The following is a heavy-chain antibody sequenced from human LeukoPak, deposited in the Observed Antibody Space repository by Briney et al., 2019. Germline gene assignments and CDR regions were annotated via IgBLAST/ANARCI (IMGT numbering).Heavy chain of an antibody. CDR1: GGSISSGDYY. J-gene: IGHJ4*02. Sequence: PSETLSLTCTVSGGSISSGDYYWSWVRQPPGKGLEWIGYIYYSGSTYYNPSLKSRVTISVDTSKNQFSLKLSSVTAADTAVYYCAKLSDLSSYYFDYWGQGTLVTVSS. V-gene: IGHV4-30-4*08. CDR2: IYYSGST. CDR3: AKLSDLSSYYFDY. D-gene: IGHD1-26*01.